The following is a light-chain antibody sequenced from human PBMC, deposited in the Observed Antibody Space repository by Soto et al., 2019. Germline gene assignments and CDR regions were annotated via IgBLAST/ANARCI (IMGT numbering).Light chain of an antibody. CDR3: QQYGSFPRT. CDR2: SAS. J-gene: IGKJ2*01. Sequence: EIVLTQSPGTLSLSPGEKPTLPCRAIKMVPGNSLAWYQQNPGQAPRPLTYSASSRATGIPDRFSGSGSGTDFTLTISRLGPEDFAVYYCQQYGSFPRTFGQGTKLEIK. V-gene: IGKV3-20*01. CDR1: KMVPGNS.